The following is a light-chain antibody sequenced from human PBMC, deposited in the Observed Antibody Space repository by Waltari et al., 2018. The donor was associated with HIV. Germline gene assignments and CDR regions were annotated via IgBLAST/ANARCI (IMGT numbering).Light chain of an antibody. J-gene: IGLJ3*02. Sequence: SDLTQPASVSGSPGQSIPISCTGTSSDVGKYNYVSWYQQYPGKAPKLMISDVTTRPSGISSRFFGSKSANTASLTISEVQAEDEADYYCSSYTTSSTWVFGGGTKLTVL. V-gene: IGLV2-14*01. CDR1: SSDVGKYNY. CDR3: SSYTTSSTWV. CDR2: DVT.